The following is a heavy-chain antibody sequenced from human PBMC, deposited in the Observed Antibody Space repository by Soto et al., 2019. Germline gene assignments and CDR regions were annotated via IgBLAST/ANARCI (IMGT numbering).Heavy chain of an antibody. V-gene: IGHV4-31*03. CDR2: IYYSGST. J-gene: IGHJ6*02. D-gene: IGHD2-15*01. Sequence: SETLSLTCTVSGGSISSGGYYWSWIRQHPGKGLEWIGYIYYSGSTYYNPSLKSRVTISVDTSKNQFSLKLSSVTAADTAVYYCARLTVVTGGYYGMDVWGQGTTVTVSS. CDR1: GGSISSGGYY. CDR3: ARLTVVTGGYYGMDV.